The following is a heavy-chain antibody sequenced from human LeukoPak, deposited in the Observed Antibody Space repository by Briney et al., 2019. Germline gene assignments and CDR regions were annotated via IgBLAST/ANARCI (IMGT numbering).Heavy chain of an antibody. D-gene: IGHD3-22*01. V-gene: IGHV3-23*01. CDR1: GFIFSNYA. CDR3: AKGYYYDSSGYYGAEYFQH. Sequence: GGSLRLSCAASGFIFSNYAMSWVRQAPGKGLECVSAISGSGSSTYYADSVKGRFTISRDNSKNTLYLQMNSLRAEDTVVYYCAKGYYYDSSGYYGAEYFQHWGQGTLVTVSS. J-gene: IGHJ1*01. CDR2: ISGSGSST.